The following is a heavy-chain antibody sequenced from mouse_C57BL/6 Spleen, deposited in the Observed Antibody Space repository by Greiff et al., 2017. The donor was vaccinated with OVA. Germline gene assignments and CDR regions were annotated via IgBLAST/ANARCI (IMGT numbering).Heavy chain of an antibody. Sequence: VHLVESGPELVKPGASVKLSCKASGYTFTSYDINWVKQRPGQGLEWIGWIYPRDGSTKYNEKFKGKATLTVDTSSSTAYMELHSLTSEDSAVYFCARDITTVVAEDWYCDVWGTGTTVTVSS. D-gene: IGHD1-1*01. V-gene: IGHV1-85*01. CDR2: IYPRDGST. CDR3: ARDITTVVAEDWYCDV. CDR1: GYTFTSYD. J-gene: IGHJ1*03.